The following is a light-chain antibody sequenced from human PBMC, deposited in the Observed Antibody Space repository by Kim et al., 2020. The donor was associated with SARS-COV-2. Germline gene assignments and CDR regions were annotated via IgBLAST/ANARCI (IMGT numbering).Light chain of an antibody. CDR1: SSNIGAYDD. Sequence: QRVTISCTGSSSNIGAYDDVHWYQQLPGTAPKLLIHANTNRPSGVPDRFSGSKSDTSASLDITGLQAEDEAVYYCQSYDRSLSGSVFGGGTKVTVL. CDR2: ANT. J-gene: IGLJ3*02. V-gene: IGLV1-40*01. CDR3: QSYDRSLSGSV.